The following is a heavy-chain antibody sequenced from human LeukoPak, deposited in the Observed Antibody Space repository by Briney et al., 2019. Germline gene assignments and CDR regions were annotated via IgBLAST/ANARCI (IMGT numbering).Heavy chain of an antibody. CDR1: GYTFTSYG. J-gene: IGHJ6*02. CDR2: ISAYNGNT. D-gene: IGHD2-2*01. CDR3: ARDYCSSTSCYPGDYYYYGMDV. V-gene: IGHV1-18*01. Sequence: GASVKVSCKASGYTFTSYGISWVRQAPGQGLEWMGWISAYNGNTNYAQKLQGRVTMTTDTSTSTAYMELRSLRSDDTAVYYCARDYCSSTSCYPGDYYYYGMDVWGQGTTVTVSS.